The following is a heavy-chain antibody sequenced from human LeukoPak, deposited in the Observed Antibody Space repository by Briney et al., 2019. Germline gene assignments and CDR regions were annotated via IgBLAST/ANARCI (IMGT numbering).Heavy chain of an antibody. CDR2: IDSSSSTI. CDR3: AGISSWYYMDV. D-gene: IGHD6-13*01. V-gene: IGHV3-48*01. CDR1: GFTFSSYS. J-gene: IGHJ6*03. Sequence: GGSLRLSCAASGFTFSSYSMNWVRQAPGKGLEWLSNIDSSSSTIYYADSVKGRFIISRDNAKNSLSLQMNSLRAEDTAIYYCAGISSWYYMDVWGKGTTVTVSS.